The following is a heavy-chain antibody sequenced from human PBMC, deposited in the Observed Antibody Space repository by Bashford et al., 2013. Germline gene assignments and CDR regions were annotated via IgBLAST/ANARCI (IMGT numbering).Heavy chain of an antibody. Sequence: GGSLRLSCAVSGFTFSRYYMSWVRQAPGKGLEWVSGISWNSGSIGYADSVKGRFTISRDNSKNTLYLQMNSLRAEDTAVYYCAKDFQGYTKPIDSWGQGTLVTVSS. D-gene: IGHD5-24*01. CDR1: GFTFSRYY. J-gene: IGHJ4*02. V-gene: IGHV3-23*01. CDR3: AKDFQGYTKPIDS. CDR2: ISWNSGSI.